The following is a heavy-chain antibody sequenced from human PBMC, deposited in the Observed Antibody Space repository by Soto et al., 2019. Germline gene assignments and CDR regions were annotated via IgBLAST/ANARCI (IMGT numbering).Heavy chain of an antibody. CDR2: ISGRGGST. CDR1: GFTFSSYA. CDR3: AKYSYQLLERGPFDY. J-gene: IGHJ4*02. Sequence: EVQLLESGGGLVQPGGSLRLSCAASGFTFSSYAMSWVRQAPGKGLEWVSAISGRGGSTYYADSVKGRFTLSRDNSKNTRYLQMNSLRAEDTAVYYCAKYSYQLLERGPFDYWGQGTLVTVSS. D-gene: IGHD2-2*01. V-gene: IGHV3-23*01.